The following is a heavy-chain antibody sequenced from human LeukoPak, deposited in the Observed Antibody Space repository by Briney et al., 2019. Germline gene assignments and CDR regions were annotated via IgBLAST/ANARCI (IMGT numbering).Heavy chain of an antibody. CDR1: GGTFSSYA. Sequence: ASVKVSCKASGGTFSSYAISWVRQAPGQGLEWMGWMNPNSGNTDYAQKLQGRVTMTRNNAKNTVYMELNSLRSEDTAVYYCAGGATHFDYWGQGTLVTVSS. V-gene: IGHV1-8*02. J-gene: IGHJ4*02. D-gene: IGHD1-26*01. CDR3: AGGATHFDY. CDR2: MNPNSGNT.